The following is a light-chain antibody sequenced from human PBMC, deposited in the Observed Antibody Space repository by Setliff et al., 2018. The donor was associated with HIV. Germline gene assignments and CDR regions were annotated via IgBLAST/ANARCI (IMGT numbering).Light chain of an antibody. J-gene: IGLJ2*01. CDR3: SAYSSSSTLVL. V-gene: IGLV2-14*03. Sequence: QSALTQPASVSGSPGQSITISCTGSSSGIGSYNYVSWYQQHPGKAPKLMIYDVSVRPSGVSNRFSGSKSGNTASLTISGLQAEDEADYHCSAYSSSSTLVLFGGGTKVTVL. CDR2: DVS. CDR1: SSGIGSYNY.